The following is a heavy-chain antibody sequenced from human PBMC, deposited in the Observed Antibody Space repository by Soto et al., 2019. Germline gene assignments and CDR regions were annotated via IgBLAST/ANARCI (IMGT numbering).Heavy chain of an antibody. CDR3: ARPGDAYGLDV. D-gene: IGHD2-21*02. Sequence: SETLSLTCAVYGGSFSGYYWTWIRQPPGKGLEWIGEINHSGTINFNPSLKSRLTISLDTSKNHFSLNLSSVTAADTAVYYCARPGDAYGLDVWGQGTTVTSP. CDR2: INHSGTI. CDR1: GGSFSGYY. J-gene: IGHJ6*02. V-gene: IGHV4-34*01.